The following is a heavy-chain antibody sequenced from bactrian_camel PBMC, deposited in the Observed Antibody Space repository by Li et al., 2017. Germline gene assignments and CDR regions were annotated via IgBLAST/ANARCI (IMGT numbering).Heavy chain of an antibody. CDR1: GFTFSSKW. V-gene: IGHV3S1*01. D-gene: IGHD6*01. J-gene: IGHJ4*01. Sequence: HVQLVESGGGLVQSGGSLRLSCAASGFTFSSKWMYWVRQAPGKGLEWVSAINSGDGTTYSADSVKGRFTTSKDIAKNTVYLQMNSLNPEDTAVYYCAALDPSGGDSWQLCSLLTPGTQVTVS. CDR2: INSGDGTT.